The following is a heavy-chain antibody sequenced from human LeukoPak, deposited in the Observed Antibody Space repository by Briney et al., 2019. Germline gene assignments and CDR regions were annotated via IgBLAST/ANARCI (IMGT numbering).Heavy chain of an antibody. CDR3: ARLAPGNYDILTGDPKVVFDY. CDR2: VHSSGST. V-gene: IGHV4-59*01. D-gene: IGHD3-9*01. J-gene: IGHJ4*02. CDR1: GGSISSFF. Sequence: SETLSLTCTVSGGSISSFFWSWIRQPPGKGLEWIGYVHSSGSTKYNPSLKSRLIISVDMSKSQFSLKLRSVSVADTAVYYCARLAPGNYDILTGDPKVVFDYWGQGALVTVSS.